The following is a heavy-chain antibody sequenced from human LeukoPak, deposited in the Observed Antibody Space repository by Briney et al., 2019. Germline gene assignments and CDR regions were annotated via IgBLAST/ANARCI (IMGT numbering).Heavy chain of an antibody. J-gene: IGHJ3*02. CDR2: IRYDGNNK. CDR3: AMAVAGIRDDAFDI. D-gene: IGHD6-19*01. V-gene: IGHV3-30*02. CDR1: GFTFSSYG. Sequence: PGGSLRLSCGASGFTFSSYGMHWVRQAPGKGLEWVAFIRYDGNNKYQPDSVKGRFTISRDNSKNTLYLQMNSLRAEDTAVYYCAMAVAGIRDDAFDIWGQGTMVTVSS.